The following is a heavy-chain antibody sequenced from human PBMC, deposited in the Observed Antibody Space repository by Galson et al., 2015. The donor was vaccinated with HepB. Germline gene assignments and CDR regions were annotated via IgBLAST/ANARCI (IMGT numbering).Heavy chain of an antibody. CDR1: GFTFSSYA. CDR3: ARAYCNNDLCYYYFDY. CDR2: IYYDGSNR. Sequence: SLRLSCAASGFTFSSYAMHWVRLAPGKGLEWVAVIYYDGSNRYYVDSVKGRFTISRDNSKNTLYLQMNSLRAEDTAVYYCARAYCNNDLCYYYFDYWGQGTLVTVSS. J-gene: IGHJ4*02. V-gene: IGHV3-30*03. D-gene: IGHD2-8*01.